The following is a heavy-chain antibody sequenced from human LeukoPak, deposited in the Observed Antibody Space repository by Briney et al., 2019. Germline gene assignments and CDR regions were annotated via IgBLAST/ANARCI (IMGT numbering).Heavy chain of an antibody. CDR1: GFTFSSNS. J-gene: IGHJ4*02. CDR2: ISSGGNTI. Sequence: GGSLRLSCAASGFTFSSNSMNWVRQAPGKGLEWVSYISSGGNTIYYADSVKGRFTISRDNAKNSLYLQMNSLRAEDTAVYYCAREGTAMVSFDYWGQGTLVTVSS. D-gene: IGHD5-18*01. V-gene: IGHV3-48*04. CDR3: AREGTAMVSFDY.